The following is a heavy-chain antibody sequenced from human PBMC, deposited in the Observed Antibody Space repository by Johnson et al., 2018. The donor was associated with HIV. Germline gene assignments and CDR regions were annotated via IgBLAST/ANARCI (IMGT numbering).Heavy chain of an antibody. D-gene: IGHD3-3*01. V-gene: IGHV3-30*02. Sequence: QVHLVESGGGVVQPGRSLRLSCAASGFTFSSYAMHWVRQAPGKGLEWVAFIRYDGFNKYYADSVKGRFTISRDNSKNTLYLQMNSLRAEDTAVYYCAKGLAAFFAFDIWGQGTMVTVSS. J-gene: IGHJ3*02. CDR2: IRYDGFNK. CDR1: GFTFSSYA. CDR3: AKGLAAFFAFDI.